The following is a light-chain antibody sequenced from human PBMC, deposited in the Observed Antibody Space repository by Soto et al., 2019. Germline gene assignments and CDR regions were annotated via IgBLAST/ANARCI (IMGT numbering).Light chain of an antibody. Sequence: QPVLTQSPSASASLGASVKLTCTVSSGHSSFAIAWHQQQPEKGPRYLMKVNSDGSHTKGDGIPDRFSGSSSGAERYLTISSLQSEDEADYYCQTWATGIRVFGGGTKLTVL. CDR2: VNSDGSH. CDR1: SGHSSFA. V-gene: IGLV4-69*02. J-gene: IGLJ3*02. CDR3: QTWATGIRV.